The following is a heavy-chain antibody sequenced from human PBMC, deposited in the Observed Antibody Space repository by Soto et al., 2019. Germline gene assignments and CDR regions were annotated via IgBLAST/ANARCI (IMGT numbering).Heavy chain of an antibody. J-gene: IGHJ4*02. D-gene: IGHD6-19*01. CDR3: AIEALPYSSGWYVEDFVDY. CDR1: GGSINGYY. Sequence: SETLYRTCTISGGSINGYYWSWIWQPPGKGLEWIGDVYYTGTTKYNPSLESRVTISADTSKNQFSLRVSSVTAADTAVYYCAIEALPYSSGWYVEDFVDYWGQGTLVIVSS. CDR2: VYYTGTT. V-gene: IGHV4-59*12.